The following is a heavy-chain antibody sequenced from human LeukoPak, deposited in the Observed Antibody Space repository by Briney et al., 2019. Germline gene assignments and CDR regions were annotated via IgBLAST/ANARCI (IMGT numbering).Heavy chain of an antibody. Sequence: GGSLRLSCAASGFTFSSYGMTWVRQAPGKGLEGVSYISSSSSTIYYADSVKGRFTISRDNAKNSLYLQMNSLRAEDTAVYYCARDPYGWLQGPNYFDYWGQGTLVTVSS. CDR2: ISSSSSTI. CDR1: GFTFSSYG. CDR3: ARDPYGWLQGPNYFDY. V-gene: IGHV3-48*01. J-gene: IGHJ4*02. D-gene: IGHD5-24*01.